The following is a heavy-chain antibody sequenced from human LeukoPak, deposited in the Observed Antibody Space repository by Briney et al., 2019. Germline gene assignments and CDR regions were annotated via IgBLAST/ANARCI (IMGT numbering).Heavy chain of an antibody. CDR1: GGTFSSYA. Sequence: PWASVKVSCKASGGTFSSYAISWVRQAPGQGLEWMGGIIPIFGTANYAQKFQGRVTITADESTSTAYMELSSLRSEDTAVYYCARGTYYYDSSGYYYGAFDIWGQGTMVTVSS. CDR3: ARGTYYYDSSGYYYGAFDI. V-gene: IGHV1-69*01. J-gene: IGHJ3*02. CDR2: IIPIFGTA. D-gene: IGHD3-22*01.